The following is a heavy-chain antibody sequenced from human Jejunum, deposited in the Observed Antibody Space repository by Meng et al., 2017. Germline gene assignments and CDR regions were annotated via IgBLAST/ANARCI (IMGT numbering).Heavy chain of an antibody. J-gene: IGHJ4*02. D-gene: IGHD2-15*01. Sequence: QVQLQESGPGLVRPSGTLTLTCSVSGDSISSNNRWTWVRQPPGRGLEWIGEIYHGGDTNYNPSLTSPVTISVDKSKNQFTLRLNSVTAADTAIYYCARDWGCRDGYCFSGLLEFWGQGILVTAPQ. CDR1: GDSISSNNR. CDR3: ARDWGCRDGYCFSGLLEF. V-gene: IGHV4-4*02. CDR2: IYHGGDT.